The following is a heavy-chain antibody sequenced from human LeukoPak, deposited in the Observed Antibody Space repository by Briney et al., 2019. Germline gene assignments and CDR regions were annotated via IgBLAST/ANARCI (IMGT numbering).Heavy chain of an antibody. CDR1: GFTFTSSA. CDR2: IVVGSGNT. CDR3: AARDGPDAFDI. J-gene: IGHJ3*02. Sequence: EASVKVSCKASGFTFTSSAVQWVRQARGQRLEWIGWIVVGSGNTNYAQKFQERVTITRDMSTSTAYMELSSLRSEDTAVYYCAARDGPDAFDIWGQGTMVTVSP. V-gene: IGHV1-58*01.